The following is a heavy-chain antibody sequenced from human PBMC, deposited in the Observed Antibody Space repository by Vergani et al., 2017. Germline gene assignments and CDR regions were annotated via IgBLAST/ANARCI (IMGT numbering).Heavy chain of an antibody. V-gene: IGHV4-30-4*08. CDR3: ARRKTEWGLRVDDAFDI. J-gene: IGHJ3*02. Sequence: QLQLQESGPGLVKPSETLSLICTVSGGSINPSSSFWGWIRQPPGKGLEWIGYIYYSGSTYYNPSLKSRVTISVDTSKNQFSLKLSSVTAADTAVYYCARRKTEWGLRVDDAFDIWGQGTMVTVSS. CDR2: IYYSGST. CDR1: GGSINPSSSF. D-gene: IGHD1-26*01.